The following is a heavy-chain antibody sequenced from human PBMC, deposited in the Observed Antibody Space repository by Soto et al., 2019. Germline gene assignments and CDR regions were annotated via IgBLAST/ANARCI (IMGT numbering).Heavy chain of an antibody. V-gene: IGHV4-59*01. CDR3: ARGYCSSTSCYEFDY. J-gene: IGHJ4*02. CDR2: IYYSGNT. CDR1: SGSISSYY. D-gene: IGHD2-2*01. Sequence: SETLSLTCTVSSGSISSYYWNWIRQPPGKGLEWIGSIYYSGNTNYSPSLKSRVTISVDTSKKQFSLKLTSVTAADTAMYYCARGYCSSTSCYEFDYWAQGTPVTGSS.